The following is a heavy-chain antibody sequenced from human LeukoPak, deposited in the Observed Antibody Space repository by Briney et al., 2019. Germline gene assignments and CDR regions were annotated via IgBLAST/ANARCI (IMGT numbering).Heavy chain of an antibody. Sequence: GASVKVSFKASGYTFTIYYMHWVRQAPGQGLEWMGIINPSGGSTSYAQKFQGRVTMTRDTSTSTVYMELSSLRSEDTAVYYCARDQVATIIRGIDYWAREPWSPSPQ. J-gene: IGHJ4*02. CDR3: ARDQVATIIRGIDY. CDR2: INPSGGST. V-gene: IGHV1-46*01. CDR1: GYTFTIYY. D-gene: IGHD5-12*01.